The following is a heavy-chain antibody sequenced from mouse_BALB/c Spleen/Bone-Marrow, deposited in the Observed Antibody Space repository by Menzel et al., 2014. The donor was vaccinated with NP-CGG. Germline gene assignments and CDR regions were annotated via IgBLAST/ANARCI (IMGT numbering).Heavy chain of an antibody. CDR1: GFTFSDFY. CDR2: SRNRAKYYTT. D-gene: IGHD2-10*02. CDR3: ARDVGYGNYFVY. V-gene: IGHV7-1*02. Sequence: EVQLQQSGGGLVQPGDSLRLSRATSGFTFSDFYMEWVRQPPGKRLEWIATSRNRAKYYTTEYSASVKGRFIVSRDTSQSVLYLQMNALRAEDTAIYYCARDVGYGNYFVYWGQGTLVTVSA. J-gene: IGHJ3*01.